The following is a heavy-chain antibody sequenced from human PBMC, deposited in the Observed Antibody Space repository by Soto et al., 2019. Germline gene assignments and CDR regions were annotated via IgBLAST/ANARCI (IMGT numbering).Heavy chain of an antibody. CDR3: TSVIVVAILYYFEY. CDR2: IRSEAYGGTT. CDR1: GFTFGDYA. J-gene: IGHJ4*02. Sequence: GGSLRLSCTASGFTFGDYAMSWVRQAPGKGLEGVGFIRSEAYGGTTEYAVSVKGRFTISRDDCKSVAYLQMNRLKTEDTALYFCTSVIVVAILYYFEYWGQGSLVTVSS. V-gene: IGHV3-49*04. D-gene: IGHD2-2*02.